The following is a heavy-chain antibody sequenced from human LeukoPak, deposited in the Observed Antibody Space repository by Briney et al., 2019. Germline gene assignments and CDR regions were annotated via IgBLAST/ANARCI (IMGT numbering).Heavy chain of an antibody. D-gene: IGHD4/OR15-4a*01. Sequence: PGGSLRLSCAASGFTFNTYGMSWVRQAPGKGLEWVSFIYSDNTHYSDSVKGRFTISRDNSKNTLYLQMNSLRAEDTAVYYCARRAGAYSHPYDYWGQGTLVTVSS. J-gene: IGHJ4*02. V-gene: IGHV3-53*01. CDR3: ARRAGAYSHPYDY. CDR2: IYSDNT. CDR1: GFTFNTYG.